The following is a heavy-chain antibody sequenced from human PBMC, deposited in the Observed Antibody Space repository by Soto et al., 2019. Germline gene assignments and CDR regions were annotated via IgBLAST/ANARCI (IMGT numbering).Heavy chain of an antibody. CDR1: GFTFSSYA. CDR3: AKKGAYSSSWYDPWFDP. CDR2: ISGSGGST. V-gene: IGHV3-23*01. J-gene: IGHJ5*02. Sequence: EVQLLESGGGLVQPGGSLRLSCAASGFTFSSYAMSWVRQAPGKGLEWVSAISGSGGSTYYADSVKGRFTISRDNSKHTLYLKMNSVGAEDTAVYYCAKKGAYSSSWYDPWFDPWGQGTLVTVSS. D-gene: IGHD6-13*01.